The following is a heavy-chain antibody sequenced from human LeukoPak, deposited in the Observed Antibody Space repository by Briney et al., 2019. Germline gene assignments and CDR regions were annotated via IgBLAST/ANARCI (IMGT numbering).Heavy chain of an antibody. CDR3: ANSMVWGVSYYYYMDV. CDR2: IWYGGSNK. CDR1: GFTFSSYG. D-gene: IGHD3-10*01. V-gene: IGHV3-33*08. J-gene: IGHJ6*03. Sequence: GGSLRLSCAASGFTFSSYGMHWVRQAPGKGLEWVAVIWYGGSNKYYADSVKGRFTISRDNSKNTLYLQMNSLRAEDTAVYYCANSMVWGVSYYYYMDVWGKGTTVTVSS.